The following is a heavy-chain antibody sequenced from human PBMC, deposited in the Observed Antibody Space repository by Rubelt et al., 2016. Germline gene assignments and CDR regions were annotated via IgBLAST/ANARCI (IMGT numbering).Heavy chain of an antibody. CDR3: AKIEVKEFDY. D-gene: IGHD2-21*01. Sequence: GGGVVQPGRSLRLSCAASGFTFSDYLMHWVRQAPGKGLEWVTVISYDGSNEYYADSVKGRFTISRDNSKNTLYLQMNSLRVEDTAIYYCAKIEVKEFDYWGQGTLVTVSS. CDR1: GFTFSDYL. J-gene: IGHJ4*02. CDR2: ISYDGSNE. V-gene: IGHV3-30*18.